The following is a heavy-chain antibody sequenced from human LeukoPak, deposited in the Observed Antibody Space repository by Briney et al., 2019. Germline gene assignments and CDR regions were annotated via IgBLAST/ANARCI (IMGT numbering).Heavy chain of an antibody. V-gene: IGHV5-51*01. J-gene: IGHJ4*02. D-gene: IGHD3-10*01. CDR3: AASTYGSGAYVGFDS. Sequence: GESLKISCRATGYTFTNYWIGWVRQMPGKGLEWMGIMHPGDSDTRYSPSFQGQVTLSADKSISTAYLQWSSLKASDTAMYYCAASTYGSGAYVGFDSWGQGTLVTVSS. CDR1: GYTFTNYW. CDR2: MHPGDSDT.